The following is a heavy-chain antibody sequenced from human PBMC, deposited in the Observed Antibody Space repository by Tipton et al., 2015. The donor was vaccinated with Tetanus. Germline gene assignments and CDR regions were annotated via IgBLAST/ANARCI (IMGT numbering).Heavy chain of an antibody. D-gene: IGHD7-27*01. V-gene: IGHV3-30-3*01. CDR3: ERDRNWGPFDP. CDR1: GITFSSFA. Sequence: SLRLSCAASGITFSSFAMHWVRQAPGKGLEWVSFIAHDGNYKYEVESVKGRFTISRDNSGSTLFLQMNSLRAEDTAIYYCERDRNWGPFDPWGKGTLVTVSS. CDR2: IAHDGNYK. J-gene: IGHJ5*02.